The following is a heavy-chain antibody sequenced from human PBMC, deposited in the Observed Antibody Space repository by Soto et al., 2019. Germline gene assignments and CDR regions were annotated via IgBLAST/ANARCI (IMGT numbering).Heavy chain of an antibody. J-gene: IGHJ4*02. CDR3: ARDRPFDY. V-gene: IGHV1-2*02. CDR1: GYRFIACY. CDR2: INPNTGDT. Sequence: ASVKVSCKASGYRFIACYMYWVRQAPGQGLEWMGWINPNTGDTNYAQKFQGRVTVTRDTSISTAYMELSSLTSDDTAVYYCARDRPFDYWGQGTLVTVSS.